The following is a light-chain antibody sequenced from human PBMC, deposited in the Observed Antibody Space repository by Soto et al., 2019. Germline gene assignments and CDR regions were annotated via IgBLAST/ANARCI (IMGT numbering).Light chain of an antibody. J-gene: IGKJ2*01. CDR3: QQGHDWPLT. V-gene: IGKV3-15*01. CDR1: QSISGE. Sequence: EIVMTQSPATLSVSPGERATLSCRASQSISGEFAWYQQRPGQPPRLLIYGVSTRATGVPDRFSGSGSGSDFTLTISWLQSEDFAVYYCQQGHDWPLTFGQGTRLDI. CDR2: GVS.